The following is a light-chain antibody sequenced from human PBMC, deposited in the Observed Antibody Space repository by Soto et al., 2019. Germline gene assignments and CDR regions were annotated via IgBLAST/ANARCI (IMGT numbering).Light chain of an antibody. CDR2: AVS. Sequence: EIVMTQSPATLSVSPGERATLSCRASQSVSSDLAWYQQKPGQAPRLLMYAVSTRATGIPARFSGSGSGTEFTLTINSLQSEDFAVYYCQQYNKWPPAWTFGQGTKVDIK. J-gene: IGKJ1*01. CDR3: QQYNKWPPAWT. V-gene: IGKV3-15*01. CDR1: QSVSSD.